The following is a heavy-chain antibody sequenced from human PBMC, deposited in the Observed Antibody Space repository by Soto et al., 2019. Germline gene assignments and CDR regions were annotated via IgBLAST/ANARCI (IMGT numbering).Heavy chain of an antibody. J-gene: IGHJ2*01. V-gene: IGHV3-30*03. Sequence: QVQLVESGGGVVQPGRSLRLSCAASGFTFSSYGMHWVRQAPGKGLEWVAVISYDGSNKYYADSVKGRFTISRDNSKNALDLQMNRLGAEDTAVYYGARDGGGGVFALWGRGTLVTVSS. CDR2: ISYDGSNK. CDR3: ARDGGGGVFAL. CDR1: GFTFSSYG. D-gene: IGHD3-16*01.